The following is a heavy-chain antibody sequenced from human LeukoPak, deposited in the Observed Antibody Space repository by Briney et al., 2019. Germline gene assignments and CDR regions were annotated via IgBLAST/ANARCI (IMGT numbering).Heavy chain of an antibody. Sequence: LETLSLTCTVSGGSISSYYWSWIRQPPGKGLEWIGYSYYSGSTNYNPSLKSRVTISVDTSKTQFSLRLSSVTAADTAVYYCASGYYDSSGYWSPYYFDYWGQGTLVTVSS. J-gene: IGHJ4*02. CDR3: ASGYYDSSGYWSPYYFDY. CDR2: SYYSGST. CDR1: GGSISSYY. D-gene: IGHD3-22*01. V-gene: IGHV4-59*01.